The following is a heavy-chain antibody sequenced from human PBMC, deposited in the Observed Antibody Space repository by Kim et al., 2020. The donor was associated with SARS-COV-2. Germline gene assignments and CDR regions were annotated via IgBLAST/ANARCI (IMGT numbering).Heavy chain of an antibody. D-gene: IGHD3-3*01. CDR2: IYWDDDK. CDR1: GFSLSTSGVG. V-gene: IGHV2-5*02. J-gene: IGHJ5*02. CDR3: AHIFSRRQSYYDFWSGYPLIDP. Sequence: SGPTLVNPTQTLTLTCTFSGFSLSTSGVGVGWIRQPPGKALEWLALIYWDDDKRYSPSLKSRLTITKDTSKNQVVLTMTNMDPVDTATYYCAHIFSRRQSYYDFWSGYPLIDPWGQGTLVTVSS.